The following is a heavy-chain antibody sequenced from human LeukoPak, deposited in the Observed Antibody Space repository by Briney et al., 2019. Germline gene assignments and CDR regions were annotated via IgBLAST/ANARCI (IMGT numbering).Heavy chain of an antibody. V-gene: IGHV3-21*05. CDR2: ITTDSSDI. CDR3: ARDTFQPGLIDS. Sequence: GGSLRLSCAASGFTFSRYAINWVRQAPGKGLQWVSYITTDSSDIHYADSVKGRFTISRDNARNTLYLQLSSLRAEDSAVYYCARDTFQPGLIDSWGQGTLVTVSS. J-gene: IGHJ4*02. D-gene: IGHD2-2*01. CDR1: GFTFSRYA.